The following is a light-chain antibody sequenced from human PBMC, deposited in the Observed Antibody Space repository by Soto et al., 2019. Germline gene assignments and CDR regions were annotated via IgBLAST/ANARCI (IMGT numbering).Light chain of an antibody. CDR3: SSYTSGSTYV. V-gene: IGLV2-14*01. CDR1: SSDVGGYGY. Sequence: QSALTQPASVSGSPGQSITFSCTGTSSDVGGYGYVSWYQQHPGKAPKLMIYEVSNRPSGVSNRFSGSKSGNTASLTISGLQAEDEADYYCSSYTSGSTYVFGTGTKLTVL. CDR2: EVS. J-gene: IGLJ1*01.